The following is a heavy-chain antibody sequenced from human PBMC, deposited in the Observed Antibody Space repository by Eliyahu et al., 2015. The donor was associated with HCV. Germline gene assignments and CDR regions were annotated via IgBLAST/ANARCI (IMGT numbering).Heavy chain of an antibody. CDR2: MNPNSGNT. D-gene: IGHD6-6*01. CDR1: GXTFTSYD. V-gene: IGHV1-8*01. CDR3: ARLGYSSSSRYLGVGYYYGMDV. Sequence: QVQLVQSGAEVKKPGASVKVSCKASGXTFTSYDXXWVRXATGQGLEWMGWMNPNSGNTGYAQKFQGRVTMTRNTSISTAYMELSSLRSEDXAVYYCARLGYSSSSRYLGVGYYYGMDVWGQGTTVTVSS. J-gene: IGHJ6*02.